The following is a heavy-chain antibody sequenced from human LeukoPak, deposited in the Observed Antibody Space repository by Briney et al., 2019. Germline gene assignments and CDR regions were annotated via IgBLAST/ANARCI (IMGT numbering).Heavy chain of an antibody. CDR2: IYSHGGT. CDR3: TRGPNDYFK. Sequence: GGSLRLSCVVSGFTAYNNYLCWVRQASGQGLEWVSLIYSHGGTSYADSAKGRFTISRDRSKNTLYLQMNSLRVEDTAVYYCTRGPNDYFKWGQGTLVTVSS. D-gene: IGHD1-1*01. CDR1: GFTAYNNY. J-gene: IGHJ4*02. V-gene: IGHV3-66*01.